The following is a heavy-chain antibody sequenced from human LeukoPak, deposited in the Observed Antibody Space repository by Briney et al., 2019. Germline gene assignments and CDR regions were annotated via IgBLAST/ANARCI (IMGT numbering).Heavy chain of an antibody. CDR1: GGSIISYY. CDR2: IYYSGST. D-gene: IGHD3-22*01. V-gene: IGHV4-59*01. CDR3: ARERYYHDNSGYNQGRDIDY. Sequence: SETLSLTCTVSGGSIISYYWSWIRQPPGKGLEWIGYIYYSGSTNYNPSLKSRVTISVDTSKNQFSLKLNSVTAADTAVYYCARERYYHDNSGYNQGRDIDYWGQGTLVTVSS. J-gene: IGHJ4*02.